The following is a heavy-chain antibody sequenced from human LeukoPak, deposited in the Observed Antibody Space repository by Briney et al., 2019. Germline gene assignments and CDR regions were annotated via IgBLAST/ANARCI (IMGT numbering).Heavy chain of an antibody. CDR2: INPSGGST. CDR1: RYTFTSSY. J-gene: IGHJ4*02. CDR3: ARGRDYGSHFDF. D-gene: IGHD3-10*01. V-gene: IGHV1-46*01. Sequence: ASVHVSCKASRYTFTSSYMYWVRQAPAQGLECMGIINPSGGSTSYAQNFHGRITITRDTSTSTVYMELSSLRSEDTAMHYCARGRDYGSHFDFWGQGTLVTVSS.